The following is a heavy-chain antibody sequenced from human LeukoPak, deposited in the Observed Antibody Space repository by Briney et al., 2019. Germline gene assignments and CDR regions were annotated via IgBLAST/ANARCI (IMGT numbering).Heavy chain of an antibody. CDR1: GFTFSIYA. D-gene: IGHD3-22*01. J-gene: IGHJ4*02. CDR2: LNEDGGYT. Sequence: GGSLRLSCAASGFTFSIYAMSWVRQAPGKGLAWVSGLNEDGGYTYYADSVKGRFTISRDNSENTLYLQMNSLRAEDTAVYYCARRYYYDGHYYSDYWGEGTLVTVSS. V-gene: IGHV3-23*01. CDR3: ARRYYYDGHYYSDY.